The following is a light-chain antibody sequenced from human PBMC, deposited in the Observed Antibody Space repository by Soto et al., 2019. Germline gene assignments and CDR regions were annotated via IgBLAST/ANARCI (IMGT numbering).Light chain of an antibody. CDR1: HDISTY. CDR3: QQLNTLPFT. Sequence: IQLTHSPSLLSASIGDRVTITCRASHDISTYLAWYQQKPGKAPKLMIYEASTLQSGVPSRFSGSGSGTEFTLTISGLLPEDFATYHCQQLNTLPFTFGQGTRLEIK. V-gene: IGKV1-9*01. CDR2: EAS. J-gene: IGKJ5*01.